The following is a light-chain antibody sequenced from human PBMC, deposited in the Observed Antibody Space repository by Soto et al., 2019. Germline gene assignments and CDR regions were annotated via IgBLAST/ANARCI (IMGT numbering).Light chain of an antibody. CDR1: QTISSW. J-gene: IGKJ1*01. CDR2: KAS. V-gene: IGKV1-5*03. CDR3: QQRSNWPRT. Sequence: DIQMTQSLSTLSGTEGDRVTITCRASQTISSWLAWYQQKPGKAPKLLIYKASTLKSGVPSRFSGSGSGTDFTLTISSLEPEDVALYYCQQRSNWPRTFGQGTKV.